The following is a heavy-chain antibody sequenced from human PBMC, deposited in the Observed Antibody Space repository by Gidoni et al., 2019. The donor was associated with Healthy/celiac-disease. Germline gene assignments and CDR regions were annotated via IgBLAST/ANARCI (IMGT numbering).Heavy chain of an antibody. V-gene: IGHV4-34*01. CDR1: GGSFSGYY. CDR2: INHSGST. D-gene: IGHD4-17*01. Sequence: QVQLQQWGAGLLKPSETLSLTCAVYGGSFSGYYGSWIRQPPGKGLEWIGEINHSGSTNYNPSLKSRVTISVDTSKNQFSLKLSSVTAADTAVYYCASRTTVDFRRFDYWGQGTLVTVSS. J-gene: IGHJ4*02. CDR3: ASRTTVDFRRFDY.